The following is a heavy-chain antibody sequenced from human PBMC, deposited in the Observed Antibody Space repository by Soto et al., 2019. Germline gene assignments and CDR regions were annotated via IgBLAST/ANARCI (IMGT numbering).Heavy chain of an antibody. D-gene: IGHD4-17*01. V-gene: IGHV2-5*02. Sequence: SGPTLVKPTQTLTLTCTFSGFSLSTSGVGVGWIRQPPGKALEWLALIYWDDDKRYSPSLKGRLTIPKDTSKNQVVLTMTNMDPVDTATYYCAHRQSHDYGDFSSYDYWGQGTLVTVSS. J-gene: IGHJ4*02. CDR3: AHRQSHDYGDFSSYDY. CDR2: IYWDDDK. CDR1: GFSLSTSGVG.